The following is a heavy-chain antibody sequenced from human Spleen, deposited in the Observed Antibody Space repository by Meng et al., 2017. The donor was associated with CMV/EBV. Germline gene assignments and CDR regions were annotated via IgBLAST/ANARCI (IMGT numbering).Heavy chain of an antibody. CDR2: ISGSGGST. Sequence: GESLKISCAASGFTFSNYAMSWVRQAPGKGLEWVSTISGSGGSTYHADSVKGRFTISRDNSKNKLYLRMNSLRPEDTALYYCVKGGGEKVTFDAMDVWGQGTTVTVSS. V-gene: IGHV3-23*01. CDR3: VKGGGEKVTFDAMDV. J-gene: IGHJ6*02. CDR1: GFTFSNYA. D-gene: IGHD2-21*02.